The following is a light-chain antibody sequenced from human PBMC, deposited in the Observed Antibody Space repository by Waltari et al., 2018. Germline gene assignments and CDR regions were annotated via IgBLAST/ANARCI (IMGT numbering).Light chain of an antibody. V-gene: IGLV1-44*01. CDR3: ATWDESLSAVL. J-gene: IGLJ2*01. CDR2: PNY. Sequence: QSVVTQSPSMSAAPGRTVIISCSGGDSNIGRNIVIWYQQRPGAAPKPLLDPNYYRSPGAPARFSGSKSGTSASLPISGLQSEDEADYYCATWDESLSAVLFGGGTKLTVL. CDR1: DSNIGRNI.